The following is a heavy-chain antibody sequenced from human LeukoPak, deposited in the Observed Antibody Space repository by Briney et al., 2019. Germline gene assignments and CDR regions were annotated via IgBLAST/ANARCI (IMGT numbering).Heavy chain of an antibody. CDR3: ARDLDI. J-gene: IGHJ4*02. D-gene: IGHD2-2*03. V-gene: IGHV4-59*12. CDR2: IYYSGST. Sequence: PSETLSLTCTVSGGSISSYYWSWIRQAPGKGLEWIGYIYYSGSTTYNPSLKSRVTISVDTSKNQFSLNLSSVTAADTAVYYCARDLDIWGQGTLVTVSS. CDR1: GGSISSYY.